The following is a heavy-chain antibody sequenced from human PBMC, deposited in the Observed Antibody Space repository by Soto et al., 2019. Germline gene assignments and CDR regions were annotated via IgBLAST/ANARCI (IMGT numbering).Heavy chain of an antibody. CDR2: IGTAGDT. CDR1: GFTFSSSH. J-gene: IGHJ3*02. D-gene: IGHD2-15*01. CDR3: VRGSYCSAGSRYPLGALVI. Sequence: PGGTLRLSCAASGFTFSSSHMPWARQVTRKGLEWVSGIGTAGDTYYPGSVRGRFITSRDHDKNFLYLQINSVRDGDTAVYHCVRGSYCSAGSRYPLGALVIWGQRTMVTV. V-gene: IGHV3-13*01.